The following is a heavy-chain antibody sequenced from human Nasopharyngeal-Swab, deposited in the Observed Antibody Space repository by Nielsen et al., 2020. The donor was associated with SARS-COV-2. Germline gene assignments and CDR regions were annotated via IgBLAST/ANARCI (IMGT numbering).Heavy chain of an antibody. D-gene: IGHD3-10*01. CDR2: MNPNSGNT. J-gene: IGHJ6*02. CDR1: GYTFTSYD. CDR3: ARSTMVRGYYYYYGMDV. V-gene: IGHV1-8*01. Sequence: ASVKVSCKASGYTFTSYDINWVRQATGQGLEWMGWMNPNSGNTGYAQKFQGRVTMTRNTSISTAYMELSSLRSEDTAVYYCARSTMVRGYYYYYGMDVWGQGTTVTVS.